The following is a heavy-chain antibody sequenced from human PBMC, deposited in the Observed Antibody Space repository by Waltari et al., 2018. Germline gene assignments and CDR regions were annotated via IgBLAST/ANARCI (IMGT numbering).Heavy chain of an antibody. J-gene: IGHJ3*02. CDR2: IYPEDSDT. CDR3: ARRGETAMVKGALDI. V-gene: IGHV5-51*01. Sequence: VQLLQSGAEVKKPGESLRISCQTSGYNFNTYWIAWVRQMPGKGLECLGIIYPEDSDTRYNPSFEGQSTRSADTATKTAYLQWSSLQASDTAFYYCARRGETAMVKGALDIWGQGTMVTVSS. D-gene: IGHD5-18*01. CDR1: GYNFNTYW.